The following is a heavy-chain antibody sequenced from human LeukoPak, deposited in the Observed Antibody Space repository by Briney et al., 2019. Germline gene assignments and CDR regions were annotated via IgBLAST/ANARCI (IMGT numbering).Heavy chain of an antibody. D-gene: IGHD5-24*01. Sequence: GGSLRLSCAASGFTFDDYAMHWVRQAPGKGLEWVSGISWNSGSIGYADSVKGRFTISRDNAKNSLYLQMNSLRAEDTALYYCAKGVLRSSWDGGNAFDIWGQGTMVTVSS. J-gene: IGHJ3*02. CDR3: AKGVLRSSWDGGNAFDI. CDR1: GFTFDDYA. V-gene: IGHV3-9*01. CDR2: ISWNSGSI.